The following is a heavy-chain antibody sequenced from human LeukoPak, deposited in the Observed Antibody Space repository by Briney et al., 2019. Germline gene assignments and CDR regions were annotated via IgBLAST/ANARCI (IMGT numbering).Heavy chain of an antibody. CDR2: FSYSGST. Sequence: SETLSLTCTVSGDSITSYYWSWIRQPPGKGLEWIGYFSYSGSTNYNPSLKSRVTISVDRSKNQFSLKLSSVTAADTAVYYCARDPALTGTAAFDIWGQGTMVTASS. V-gene: IGHV4-59*12. CDR3: ARDPALTGTAAFDI. CDR1: GDSITSYY. J-gene: IGHJ3*02. D-gene: IGHD1-7*01.